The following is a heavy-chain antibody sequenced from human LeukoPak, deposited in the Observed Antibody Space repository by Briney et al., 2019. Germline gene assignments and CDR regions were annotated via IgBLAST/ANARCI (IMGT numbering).Heavy chain of an antibody. J-gene: IGHJ4*02. Sequence: PSETLSLTCAVSGGSISSSSYYWGWIRQPPGKGLEWIGSIYYSGSTYYNPSLKSRVTISVDTSKNQFSLKLSSVTAADTAVYYCASRPGSSWYGVYFDYWGQGTLVTVSS. CDR2: IYYSGST. CDR3: ASRPGSSWYGVYFDY. CDR1: GGSISSSSYY. D-gene: IGHD6-13*01. V-gene: IGHV4-39*01.